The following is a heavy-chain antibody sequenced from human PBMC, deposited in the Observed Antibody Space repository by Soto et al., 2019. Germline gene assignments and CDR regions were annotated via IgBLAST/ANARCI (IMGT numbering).Heavy chain of an antibody. CDR3: ARAYSSGWSLLDY. D-gene: IGHD6-19*01. V-gene: IGHV4-34*01. CDR1: GGSFSGYY. CDR2: INHRGST. Sequence: QVQLQQWGAGLLKPSETLSLTCAVYGGSFSGYYWSWIRQPPGKGLEWIGEINHRGSTNYNPSLKSRVTISVDTSKNQFPLKLSSVTAADTAVYYCARAYSSGWSLLDYWGQGTLVTVSS. J-gene: IGHJ4*02.